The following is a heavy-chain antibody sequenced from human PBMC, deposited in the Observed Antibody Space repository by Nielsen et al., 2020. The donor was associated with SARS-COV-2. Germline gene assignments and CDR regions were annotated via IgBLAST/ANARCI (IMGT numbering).Heavy chain of an antibody. D-gene: IGHD3-22*01. CDR3: VGGWLTYGMDV. V-gene: IGHV4-39*07. Sequence: SETLSLTCTVSGGSISSSSYYWGWIRQPPGKGLEWIGSIYYSGSTYYNPSLKSRVTISVDTSKNQFSLKLSSVTAADTAVYYCVGGWLTYGMDVWGQGTTVTVSS. CDR2: IYYSGST. J-gene: IGHJ6*02. CDR1: GGSISSSSYY.